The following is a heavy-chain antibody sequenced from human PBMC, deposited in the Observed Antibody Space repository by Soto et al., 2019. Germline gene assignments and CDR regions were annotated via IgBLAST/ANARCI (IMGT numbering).Heavy chain of an antibody. CDR1: GFTFSSYA. J-gene: IGHJ4*02. CDR3: GSDRWIQLWCLDY. Sequence: GWSLRLSCAASGFTFSSYAMHWVRQAPGKGLEWVAVISYDGSNKYYADSVKGRFTISRDNSKNTLYLQMNSLRAEDTAVYYWGSDRWIQLWCLDYWGQGNLVTLSS. CDR2: ISYDGSNK. V-gene: IGHV3-30-3*01. D-gene: IGHD5-18*01.